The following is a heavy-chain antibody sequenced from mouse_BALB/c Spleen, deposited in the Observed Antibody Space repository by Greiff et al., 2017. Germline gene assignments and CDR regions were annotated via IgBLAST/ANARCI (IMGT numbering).Heavy chain of an antibody. CDR1: GFTFSSYG. Sequence: EVKLQESGGDLVKPGGSLKLSCAASGFTFSSYGMSWVRQTPDKRLEWVATISSGGSYTYYPDSVKGRFTISRDNAKNTLYLQMSSLKSEDTALYDCARRWLLQGYAMDYWGQGTSVTVSS. CDR3: ARRWLLQGYAMDY. D-gene: IGHD2-3*01. J-gene: IGHJ4*01. CDR2: ISSGGSYT. V-gene: IGHV5-6*02.